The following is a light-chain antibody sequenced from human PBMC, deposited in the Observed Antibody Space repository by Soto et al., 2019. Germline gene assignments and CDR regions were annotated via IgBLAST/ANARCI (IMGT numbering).Light chain of an antibody. CDR2: WGS. CDR1: QSVLDTSNKANY. J-gene: IGKJ4*01. CDR3: QQFFRIPLT. V-gene: IGKV4-1*01. Sequence: EIVMTQSPDSLSLSLSERATFNCKSSQSVLDTSNKANYLAWYQQKPGQSPKLLIYWGSTRQSGVPDRFSGTGSGTDFTLTIASLQAEDVAVYYCQQFFRIPLTFGGGTKVEIK.